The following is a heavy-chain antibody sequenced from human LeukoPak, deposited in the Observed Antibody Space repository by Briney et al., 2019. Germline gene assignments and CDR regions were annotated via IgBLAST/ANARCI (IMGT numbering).Heavy chain of an antibody. Sequence: GRSLRLSCAASGSTFSSYAMHWVRQAPGKGLEWVAVISYDGSNKYYADSVKGRFTISRDNSKNTPYLQMNSLRAEDTAVYYCAKPPNYGGRWGQGTLVTVSS. CDR2: ISYDGSNK. CDR3: AKPPNYGGR. J-gene: IGHJ4*02. V-gene: IGHV3-30-3*02. D-gene: IGHD4-23*01. CDR1: GSTFSSYA.